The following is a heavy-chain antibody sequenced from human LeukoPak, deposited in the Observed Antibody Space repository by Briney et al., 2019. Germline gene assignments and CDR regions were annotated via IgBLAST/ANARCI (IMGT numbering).Heavy chain of an antibody. CDR3: ARDHDYSNLYNHKTHYFDY. J-gene: IGHJ4*02. D-gene: IGHD4-11*01. CDR1: GFTFSSYA. V-gene: IGHV3-30-3*01. CDR2: ISYDGSNK. Sequence: GGSLRLSCAASGFTFSSYAMHWVRQAPGKGLEWVAVISYDGSNKYYADSVKGRFTISRDNSKNTLYLQMNSLRAEDTAVYYCARDHDYSNLYNHKTHYFDYWGQGTLVTVSS.